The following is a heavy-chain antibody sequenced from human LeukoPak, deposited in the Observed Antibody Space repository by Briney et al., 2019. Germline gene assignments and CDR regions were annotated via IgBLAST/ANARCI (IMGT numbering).Heavy chain of an antibody. CDR1: GFTFSSYA. V-gene: IGHV3-23*01. Sequence: QTGGSLRLSCAASGFTFSSYAMHWVRQAPGKGVEWVSAISGSGGSTYYAASVKGRFTISRDNSKITLYLQMNSLRVEDTAVYYCAKPGPKTSEIYAMDVWGQGATVSVSS. D-gene: IGHD5-24*01. CDR2: ISGSGGST. CDR3: AKPGPKTSEIYAMDV. J-gene: IGHJ6*02.